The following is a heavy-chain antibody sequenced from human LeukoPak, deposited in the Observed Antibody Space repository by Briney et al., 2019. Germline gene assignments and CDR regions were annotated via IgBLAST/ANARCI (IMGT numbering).Heavy chain of an antibody. CDR3: ASLGYGSESYYSDY. D-gene: IGHD3-10*01. J-gene: IGHJ4*02. CDR1: GFTFSSYG. V-gene: IGHV3-30*02. CDR2: IRYDGSNK. Sequence: GGSLRLSCAASGFTFSSYGMHWVRQAPGKGLEWVAFIRYDGSNKYYADSVKGRFTISRDNSKNTLSMQMNSLRAEDTAVYYCASLGYGSESYYSDYWGQGTLVTVSS.